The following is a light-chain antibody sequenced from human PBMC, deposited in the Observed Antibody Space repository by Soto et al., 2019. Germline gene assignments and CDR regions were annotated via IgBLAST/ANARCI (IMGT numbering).Light chain of an antibody. Sequence: EIVLTQSPGTLSLSPGERATLSCRASQSVSSSYLVWHQQKPGQAPRLLIYAASRRATGIPDRFSGSGSGTDFTLTISRLEPEDFAVYYCQQYNNWPQITFGQGTRLEIK. CDR2: AAS. V-gene: IGKV3-20*01. CDR1: QSVSSSY. J-gene: IGKJ5*01. CDR3: QQYNNWPQIT.